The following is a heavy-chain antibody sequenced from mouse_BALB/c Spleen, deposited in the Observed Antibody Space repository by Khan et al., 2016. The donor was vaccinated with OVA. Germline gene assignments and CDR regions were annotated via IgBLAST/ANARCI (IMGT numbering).Heavy chain of an antibody. J-gene: IGHJ2*01. Sequence: QVQLQQSGAELMRPGASVKLSCKTSGYIFTSYWIHWVKQRSGQGLEWIARIYPGTDNTYYKEKFKDKATLTADKSSTTAYMQLSSLKSEDSAVCFCAREEPLYYFDYWGQGTTLTVSS. D-gene: IGHD6-1*01. CDR3: AREEPLYYFDY. V-gene: IGHV1S132*01. CDR2: IYPGTDNT. CDR1: GYIFTSYW.